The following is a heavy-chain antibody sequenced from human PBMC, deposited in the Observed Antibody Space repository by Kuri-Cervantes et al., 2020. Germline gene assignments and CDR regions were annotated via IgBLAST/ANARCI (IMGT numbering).Heavy chain of an antibody. D-gene: IGHD2-15*01. J-gene: IGHJ5*02. Sequence: ASVKVSCKASGYTFTSYYMHWVRQAPGQGVEWMGIINHSGGSTSYAQKFQGRVTMTRDTYTSTVYMELSSRRSEDTAVYYCARVGCSGGSCKINWFDPWGQGTLVTVSS. CDR2: INHSGGST. V-gene: IGHV1-46*01. CDR1: GYTFTSYY. CDR3: ARVGCSGGSCKINWFDP.